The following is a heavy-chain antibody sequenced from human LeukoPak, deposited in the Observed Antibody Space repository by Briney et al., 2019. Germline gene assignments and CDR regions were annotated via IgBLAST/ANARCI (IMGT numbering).Heavy chain of an antibody. Sequence: QVQLQESGPGLVKPSETLSLTCTVSGGSISSYYWSWIRQPPGKGLEWIGYIYYSGSTNYNPSLKSRVTISVDTSKNQFSLKLSSVTAADTAVYYCARDRGGIFGYDPFDYWGQGTLVTVSS. D-gene: IGHD5-12*01. J-gene: IGHJ4*02. CDR3: ARDRGGIFGYDPFDY. CDR2: IYYSGST. V-gene: IGHV4-59*01. CDR1: GGSISSYY.